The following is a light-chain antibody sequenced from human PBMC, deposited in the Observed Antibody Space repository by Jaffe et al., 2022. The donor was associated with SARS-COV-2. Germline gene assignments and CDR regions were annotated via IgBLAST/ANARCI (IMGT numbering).Light chain of an antibody. CDR2: AAS. V-gene: IGKV1-27*01. J-gene: IGKJ4*01. CDR1: QDISNY. Sequence: DIQMTQSPSSLSASVGDRVTITCRASQDISNYLAWYQQKPGKVPKLLIYAASTLQSGVPSRFSGSGSGTDFTLTISSLQPEDVATYYCQKYDNAPLVTFGGGTKVKIK. CDR3: QKYDNAPLVT.